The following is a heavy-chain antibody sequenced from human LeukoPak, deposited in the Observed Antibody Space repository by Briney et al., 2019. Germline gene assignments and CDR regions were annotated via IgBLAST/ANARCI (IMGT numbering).Heavy chain of an antibody. CDR2: IGSSGIGT. V-gene: IGHV3-23*01. CDR1: GFTFSSYA. CDR3: AKAHYYDNVGYYLPHYFDY. J-gene: IGHJ4*02. D-gene: IGHD3-22*01. Sequence: GGSLRLSCAASGFTFSSYAMNWVRQAPGKGLQWVSAIGSSGIGTYLADSVKGRFTISRDNSENTLYLEMNSLRAEDTAVYYCAKAHYYDNVGYYLPHYFDYWGQGALVTVSS.